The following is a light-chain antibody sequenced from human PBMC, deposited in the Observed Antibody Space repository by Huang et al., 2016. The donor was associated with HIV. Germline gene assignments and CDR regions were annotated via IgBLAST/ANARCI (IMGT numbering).Light chain of an antibody. V-gene: IGKV3-20*01. J-gene: IGKJ2*01. CDR3: QHYDSSLYT. CDR2: GSS. CDR1: KSVSSTY. Sequence: DIVLTQSPGTLSLSPGERATLSCRASKSVSSTYLAWYQQKPGQAPRLLIYGSSTRATGIPDRFRCSWSGTDFTLTISRLEPEDFAVYYCQHYDSSLYTFGQGTKLEVK.